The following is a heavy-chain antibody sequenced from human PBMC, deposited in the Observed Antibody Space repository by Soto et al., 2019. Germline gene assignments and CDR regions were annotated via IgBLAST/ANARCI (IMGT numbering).Heavy chain of an antibody. CDR2: IYYSGST. J-gene: IGHJ4*02. Sequence: QVQLQESGPGLVKPSQTLSLTCTVSGGSISSGGYYWSWIRPHPGKGLEWIGYIYYSGSTYYNPSHTSRVTISVDPSKNQFSLKLSSVTAADTAVYYCARASPSAYRITFGGVIAYPDYWGPGTLVTVCS. D-gene: IGHD3-16*02. CDR3: ARASPSAYRITFGGVIAYPDY. V-gene: IGHV4-31*03. CDR1: GGSISSGGYY.